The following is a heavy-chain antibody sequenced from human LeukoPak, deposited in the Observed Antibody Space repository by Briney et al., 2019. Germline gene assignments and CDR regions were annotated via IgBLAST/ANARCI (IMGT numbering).Heavy chain of an antibody. J-gene: IGHJ4*02. CDR1: GFTFDDYA. V-gene: IGHV3-9*01. CDR2: ISWNSGNI. CDR3: AKDYCSSTTCSYNY. D-gene: IGHD2-2*01. Sequence: GGSLRLSCAASGFTFDDYAMHWVRQAPGKGLEWVSGISWNSGNIGYADSVKGRFTISRDNAKNSLFLQMNSLRAEDTALYYCAKDYCSSTTCSYNYWGQGTLVTVSS.